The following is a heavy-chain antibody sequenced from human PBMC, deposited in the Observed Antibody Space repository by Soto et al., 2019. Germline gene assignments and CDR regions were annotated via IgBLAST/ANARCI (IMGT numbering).Heavy chain of an antibody. CDR3: ASGSSSCDY. D-gene: IGHD6-13*01. CDR2: IYSGGRN. CDR1: GVSISSFY. J-gene: IGHJ4*02. V-gene: IGHV4-4*07. Sequence: SETLSLTCTVSGVSISSFYRSWIRQPAGKGLEWIGRIYSGGRNNYNPSFKSRVTMSVDTSKNQFSMRRSSVTAADTDMYYCASGSSSCDYWGQGTLVTVSS.